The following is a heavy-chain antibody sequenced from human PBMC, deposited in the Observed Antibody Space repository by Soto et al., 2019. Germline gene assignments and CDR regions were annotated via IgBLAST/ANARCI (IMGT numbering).Heavy chain of an antibody. CDR3: ERAAITLIRGIKVDIYSMDV. CDR2: ISVYNGNK. Sequence: QLVQSGGEVKEPGASVQVSCKASGYTFNTYGITWVRQAPGQGLEWLGWISVYNGNKNYAKKVQGRVSMTADTSTSTAHMELRSRQPDAAAVYFCERAAITLIRGIKVDIYSMDVWGQGTTVTVSS. J-gene: IGHJ6*02. V-gene: IGHV1-18*01. D-gene: IGHD3-10*01. CDR1: GYTFNTYG.